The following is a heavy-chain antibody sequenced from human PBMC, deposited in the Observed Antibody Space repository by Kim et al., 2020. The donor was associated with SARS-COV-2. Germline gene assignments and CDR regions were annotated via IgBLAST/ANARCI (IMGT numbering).Heavy chain of an antibody. CDR2: ISSSSSYI. V-gene: IGHV3-21*01. D-gene: IGHD2-2*01. Sequence: GGSLRLSCAASGFTFSSYSMNWVRQAPGKGLEWVSSISSSSSYIYYADSVKGRFTISRDNAKNSLYLQMNSLRAEDTAVYYCARDLGYCSSTSCLGDAFDIWGQGTMVTVSS. J-gene: IGHJ3*02. CDR1: GFTFSSYS. CDR3: ARDLGYCSSTSCLGDAFDI.